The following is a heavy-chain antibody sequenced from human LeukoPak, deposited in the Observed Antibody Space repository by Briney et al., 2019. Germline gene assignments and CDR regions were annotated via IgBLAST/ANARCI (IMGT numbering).Heavy chain of an antibody. V-gene: IGHV3-53*01. Sequence: PGGSLRLSCAASGFTVSSNYMSWVRQAPGKGLEWVSVIWSDGSTHYADSVKGRFTISRDNSKNTLYLQMNSLRAEDTAVYYCAKGAKDIVLMVYAGGYWGQGTLVTVSS. CDR1: GFTVSSNY. CDR3: AKGAKDIVLMVYAGGY. CDR2: IWSDGST. D-gene: IGHD2-8*01. J-gene: IGHJ4*02.